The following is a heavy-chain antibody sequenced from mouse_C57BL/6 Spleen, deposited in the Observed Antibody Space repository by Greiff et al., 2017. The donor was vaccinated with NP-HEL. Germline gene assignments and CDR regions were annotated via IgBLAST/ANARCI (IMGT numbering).Heavy chain of an antibody. D-gene: IGHD6-1*01. CDR3: ARSHNLAWFAY. J-gene: IGHJ3*01. Sequence: EVQLQQSGPELVKPGASVKMSCKASGYTFTDYNMHWVKQSHGKSLEWIGYINPNNGGTSYKQKFKGKATLTVNKSSSTAYMELRSLTSEDSAVYYCARSHNLAWFAYWGQGTLVTVSA. CDR2: INPNNGGT. V-gene: IGHV1-22*01. CDR1: GYTFTDYN.